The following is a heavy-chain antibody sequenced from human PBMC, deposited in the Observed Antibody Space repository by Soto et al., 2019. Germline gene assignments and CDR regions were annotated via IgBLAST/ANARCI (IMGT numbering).Heavy chain of an antibody. V-gene: IGHV4-34*01. CDR1: GGSFSGYY. J-gene: IGHJ5*02. D-gene: IGHD3-3*01. CDR2: IDHSGYT. CDR3: ARVRDWFHP. Sequence: SETLSLTCAVYGGSFSGYYWNWIRQPPGKGLEWIGEIDHSGYTNYNPSLKSRVTISVDTSKNQFSLRLTSVTAADTAVYYCARVRDWFHPWGQGTLVTVSS.